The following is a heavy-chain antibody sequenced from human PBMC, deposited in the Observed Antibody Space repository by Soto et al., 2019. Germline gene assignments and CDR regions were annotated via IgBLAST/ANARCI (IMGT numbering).Heavy chain of an antibody. CDR1: GFTFGSSA. J-gene: IGHJ4*02. Sequence: LVQSGPDVKKPGTSVKVSCKTSGFTFGSSAVQWVRQVRGQRLEWIGWIVVASGYSNVAQKFQDRVSITRDLSTNTAFMELSSLTSEDSAMYYCAADVIGVAGDFDHWGQGTLVSVSS. D-gene: IGHD6-19*01. CDR2: IVVASGYS. CDR3: AADVIGVAGDFDH. V-gene: IGHV1-58*01.